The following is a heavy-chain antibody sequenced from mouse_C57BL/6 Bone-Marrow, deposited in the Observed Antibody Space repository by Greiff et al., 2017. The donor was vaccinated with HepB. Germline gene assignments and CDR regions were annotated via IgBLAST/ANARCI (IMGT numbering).Heavy chain of an antibody. CDR3: TRDDYGSSRAMDY. CDR1: GFTFSDYG. Sequence: EVQVVESGGGLVKPGGSLKLSCAASGFTFSDYGMHWVRQAPEKGLEWVAYISSGSSTIYYADTVKGRFTISRDNAKNTLFLQMTSLRSEDTAMYYCTRDDYGSSRAMDYWGQGTSVTVSS. V-gene: IGHV5-17*01. D-gene: IGHD1-1*01. CDR2: ISSGSSTI. J-gene: IGHJ4*01.